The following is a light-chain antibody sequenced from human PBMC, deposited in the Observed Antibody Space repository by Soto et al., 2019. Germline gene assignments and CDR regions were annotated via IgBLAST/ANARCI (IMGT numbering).Light chain of an antibody. CDR1: QSVAGS. CDR3: QQRQYWPPIT. J-gene: IGKJ5*01. CDR2: DIS. V-gene: IGKV3-11*01. Sequence: EFVLTQSPATLSLSPGERAILSCSASQSVAGSLAWYQQKPGQAPRLLIYDISTRAAAIPARFSGSGSGTDFTLTVSSLEPEDFAVYYCQQRQYWPPITFGQGTRLEIK.